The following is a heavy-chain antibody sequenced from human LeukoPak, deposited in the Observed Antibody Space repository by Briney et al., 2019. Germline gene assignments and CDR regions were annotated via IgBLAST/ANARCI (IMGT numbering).Heavy chain of an antibody. D-gene: IGHD2-2*01. Sequence: ASVKVSCKASGYTFTGYYMHWVRQAPGQGLEWMGWISPNSGGTNYAQKFQGRVTMTRDTSISTAYMELSRLRSDDTAVYYCARQSTSYYYYGMDVWGQGTTVTVSS. CDR2: ISPNSGGT. J-gene: IGHJ6*02. CDR3: ARQSTSYYYYGMDV. CDR1: GYTFTGYY. V-gene: IGHV1-2*02.